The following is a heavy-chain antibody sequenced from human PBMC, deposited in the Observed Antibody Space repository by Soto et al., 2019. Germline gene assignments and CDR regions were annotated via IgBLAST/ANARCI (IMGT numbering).Heavy chain of an antibody. V-gene: IGHV1-69*12. Sequence: QVQLVQSGAEVKKPGSSVKVSCKASGGTFSSYAISWVRQAPGQGLEWMGGIIPIFGTANYAQKFQGRVTITADESTSTAYMELGSLRSEDTAVYYCAEGYCSGGSCYNPWFDPWGQGTLVTVSS. CDR3: AEGYCSGGSCYNPWFDP. J-gene: IGHJ5*02. D-gene: IGHD2-15*01. CDR2: IIPIFGTA. CDR1: GGTFSSYA.